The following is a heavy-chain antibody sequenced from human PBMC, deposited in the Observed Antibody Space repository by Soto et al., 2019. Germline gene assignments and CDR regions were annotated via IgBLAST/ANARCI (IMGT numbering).Heavy chain of an antibody. V-gene: IGHV4-30-4*01. D-gene: IGHD2-8*01. CDR1: GASIRSGDFY. Sequence: QVQLHESGPGLVKPSQTLSLTCTVSGASIRSGDFYWAWIRQPPGKGLESIGHIYSTGSTYYHPSLTRRVLISLDRPSNQFSLRLTSFTAADTAIYSCARMNGGQLDFWGQEVLVTVSS. J-gene: IGHJ4*02. CDR2: IYSTGST. CDR3: ARMNGGQLDF.